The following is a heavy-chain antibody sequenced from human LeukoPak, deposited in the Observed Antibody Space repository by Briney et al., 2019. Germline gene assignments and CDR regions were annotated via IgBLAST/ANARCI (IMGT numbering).Heavy chain of an antibody. CDR1: GGSFSGYY. J-gene: IGHJ4*02. CDR3: ARTLTSVNYYARDY. Sequence: SETLSLTCAVYGGSFSGYYWSWIRQPPGKGLEWIGEINHSGSTNYNPSLKSRVTISVVTSKNQFSLKLSSVTAADTAVYYCARTLTSVNYYARDYWGQGTLVTVSS. CDR2: INHSGST. V-gene: IGHV4-34*01. D-gene: IGHD3-10*01.